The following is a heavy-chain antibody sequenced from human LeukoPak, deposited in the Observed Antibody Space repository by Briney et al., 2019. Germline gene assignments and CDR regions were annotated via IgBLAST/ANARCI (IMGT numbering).Heavy chain of an antibody. D-gene: IGHD2-2*01. V-gene: IGHV3-9*03. CDR1: GFTVSDNY. CDR2: ISWNSGSI. CDR3: AKARDCSSTSCYQKGPPTDAFDI. Sequence: PGGSLRLSCAASGFTVSDNYMNWVRQAPGRGLEWVSGISWNSGSIGYADSVKGRFTISRDNAKNSLYLQMNSLRAEDMALYYCAKARDCSSTSCYQKGPPTDAFDIWGQGTMVTVSS. J-gene: IGHJ3*02.